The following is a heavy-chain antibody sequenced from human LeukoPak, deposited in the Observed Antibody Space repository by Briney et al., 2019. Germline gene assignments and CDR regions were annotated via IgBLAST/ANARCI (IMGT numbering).Heavy chain of an antibody. Sequence: ASVKVSCKASGYTFSNYGISWVRQAPGQGLEWMGGIIPIFGTANYAQKFQGRVTITADESTSTAYMELSSLRSEDTAVYYCARSRITMVRGVMRFDYWGQGTLVTVSS. J-gene: IGHJ4*02. V-gene: IGHV1-69*13. CDR1: GYTFSNYG. CDR2: IIPIFGTA. CDR3: ARSRITMVRGVMRFDY. D-gene: IGHD3-10*01.